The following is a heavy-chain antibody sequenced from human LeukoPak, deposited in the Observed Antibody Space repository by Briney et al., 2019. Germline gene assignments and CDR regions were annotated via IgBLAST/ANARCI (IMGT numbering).Heavy chain of an antibody. V-gene: IGHV3-48*02. CDR1: GFTFSIYS. Sequence: GGSLRLSCAASGFTFSIYSMNWVRQAPGKGLEWVSYITGSSSIISYADSVKGRFTISRDNAKDSLYLQINSLRDEDTAVYYCARDVDYGFDYWGQGTLVTVSS. J-gene: IGHJ4*02. D-gene: IGHD4-17*01. CDR3: ARDVDYGFDY. CDR2: ITGSSSII.